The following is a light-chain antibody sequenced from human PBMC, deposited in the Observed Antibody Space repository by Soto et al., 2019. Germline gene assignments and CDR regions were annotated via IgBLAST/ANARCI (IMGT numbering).Light chain of an antibody. V-gene: IGKV3-15*01. J-gene: IGKJ4*01. CDR3: QQYNVWPLT. CDR2: VAS. CDR1: QSGSSN. Sequence: EIVMTQSPATLSVSPGDRATLSCRASQSGSSNLAWYQQKPGQTPKLLIYVASTRATGIPARFSGSGSGTEFTLTISSLQSEDFAVYYCQQYNVWPLTFGRGTKVEIK.